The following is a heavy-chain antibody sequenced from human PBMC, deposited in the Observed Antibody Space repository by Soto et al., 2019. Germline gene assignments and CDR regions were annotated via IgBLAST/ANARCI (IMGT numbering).Heavy chain of an antibody. CDR2: IYYSGST. V-gene: IGHV4-31*03. J-gene: IGHJ5*02. CDR3: AREEVAYYDSGSYNWFDP. Sequence: SETLSLTCTVSGGSISSGGYYWSWIRQYPGKGLEWIGYIYYSGSTYYNPSLKSRVTISVDTSNNQFSLKLSFVTAADTAVYYCAREEVAYYDSGSYNWFDPWGQGILVTV. CDR1: GGSISSGGYY. D-gene: IGHD3-10*01.